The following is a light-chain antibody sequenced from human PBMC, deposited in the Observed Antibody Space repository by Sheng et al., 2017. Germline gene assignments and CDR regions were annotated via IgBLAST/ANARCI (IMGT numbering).Light chain of an antibody. CDR1: QSLLHSSGHNF. Sequence: DIVLTQSPLSLPVTPGEPASISCRSNQSLLHSSGHNFLDWYLQKPGQSPQLLISLVSNRASGVPDRLGGSGSGTDFTLEISRVEAGDVGVYYCMQALQRPYTFGQGTKLEIQ. CDR2: LVS. J-gene: IGKJ2*01. CDR3: MQALQRPYT. V-gene: IGKV2-28*01.